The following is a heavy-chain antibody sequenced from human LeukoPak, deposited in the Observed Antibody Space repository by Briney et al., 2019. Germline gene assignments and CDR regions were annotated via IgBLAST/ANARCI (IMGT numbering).Heavy chain of an antibody. J-gene: IGHJ4*02. Sequence: ASVKVSCKASGYTFTSYGISWVRQAPGQGLEWMGWISTYSGNTNYAQKLQGRVGMTTDTSTSTAYMELRSLRSDDTAVYYCARDPLYNSRWYVVPDYWGQGTLVTVSS. CDR3: ARDPLYNSRWYVVPDY. CDR1: GYTFTSYG. V-gene: IGHV1-18*01. D-gene: IGHD6-13*01. CDR2: ISTYSGNT.